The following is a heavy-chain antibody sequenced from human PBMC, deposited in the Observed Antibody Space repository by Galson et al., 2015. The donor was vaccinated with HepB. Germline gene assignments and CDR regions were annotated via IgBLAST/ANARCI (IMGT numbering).Heavy chain of an antibody. J-gene: IGHJ4*02. D-gene: IGHD4-23*01. CDR3: VRSTHYSAPGGNDY. CDR1: GFTFSDYS. V-gene: IGHV3-48*04. CDR2: ISGSPATT. Sequence: SLRLSCAASGFTFSDYSMIWVRQAPGKGLEWLSYISGSPATTYYADSVRGRFTVSRDNANNFLYLQMGGPRAEDTAIYYCVRSTHYSAPGGNDYWGQGTLVTVSS.